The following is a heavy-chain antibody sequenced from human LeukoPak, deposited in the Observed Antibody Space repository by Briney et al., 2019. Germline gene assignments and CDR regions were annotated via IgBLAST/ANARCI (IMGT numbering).Heavy chain of an antibody. Sequence: GGSLRLSCVASGFSFSDYYMSWIRQAPGKGLEWVSYIGSTIYYADSVKGRFTISRDNAKNSLYLQMNSLRAEDTAVYYCARGSYGSSWNYFQHWGQGTLVTVSS. J-gene: IGHJ1*01. CDR1: GFSFSDYY. CDR3: ARGSYGSSWNYFQH. V-gene: IGHV3-11*04. CDR2: IGSTI. D-gene: IGHD6-13*01.